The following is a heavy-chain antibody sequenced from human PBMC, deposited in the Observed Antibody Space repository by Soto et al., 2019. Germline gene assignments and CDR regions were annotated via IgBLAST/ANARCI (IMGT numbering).Heavy chain of an antibody. V-gene: IGHV3-30-3*01. CDR2: RSYDGSNE. J-gene: IGHJ4*02. D-gene: IGHD3-10*01. Sequence: QVQLVESGGGVVQPGRSLRLSCAASGFSFSIYTIHRVRQAPGKGLEWGAVRSYDGSNEYYTDSMKGRYTISRDSSQNTLYLQMNRLIPENTSVYYCARVSNPRRVLLPYVDYWGQGTLVTVSS. CDR3: ARVSNPRRVLLPYVDY. CDR1: GFSFSIYT.